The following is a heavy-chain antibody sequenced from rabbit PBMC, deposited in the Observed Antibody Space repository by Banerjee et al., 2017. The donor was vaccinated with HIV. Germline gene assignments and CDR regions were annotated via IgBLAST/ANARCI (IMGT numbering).Heavy chain of an antibody. CDR1: GFDFSSNA. CDR3: GRDRDGDAGYGSLAL. Sequence: QLEESGGGLVQPGGTLTLTCKASGFDFSSNAMCWGRQAPGKGLELIACIYSSNGDKWYASWVNGRFTISRSTSLNTVDLKMTSLTVADTATYFCGRDRDGDAGYGSLALWGQGTLVTVS. D-gene: IGHD6-1*01. J-gene: IGHJ3*01. V-gene: IGHV1S43*01. CDR2: IYSSNGDK.